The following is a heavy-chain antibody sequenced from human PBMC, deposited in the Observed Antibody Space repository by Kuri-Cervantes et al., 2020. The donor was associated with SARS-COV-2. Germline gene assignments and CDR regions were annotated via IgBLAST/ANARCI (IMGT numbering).Heavy chain of an antibody. Sequence: ESLKIYCAASGFSVSADFMTWVRRSPRKRLERVSMIHNGDRIYYSDSVKGRFTIFRDNSSNTFYLQMSSLRVEDTAVYYCATSSLWGHGTLVTVSS. CDR3: ATSSL. D-gene: IGHD2-2*01. V-gene: IGHV3-53*01. CDR1: GFSVSADF. J-gene: IGHJ1*01. CDR2: IHNGDRI.